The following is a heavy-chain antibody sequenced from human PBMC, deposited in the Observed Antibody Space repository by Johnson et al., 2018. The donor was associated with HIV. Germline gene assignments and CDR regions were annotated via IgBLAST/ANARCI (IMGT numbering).Heavy chain of an antibody. Sequence: VQLVESGGGFVQPGGSLRLSCAASGFTFSSYWMHWVRQAPGKGLVWVSRINSDGSSTSYADSVKGRFAISRDNVKKSLYLQMNSLGAEDTAVYYCARDWDYVHAPPAGPFDIWGQGTMVTVSS. CDR1: GFTFSSYW. CDR2: INSDGSST. CDR3: ARDWDYVHAPPAGPFDI. V-gene: IGHV3-74*02. D-gene: IGHD4-17*01. J-gene: IGHJ3*02.